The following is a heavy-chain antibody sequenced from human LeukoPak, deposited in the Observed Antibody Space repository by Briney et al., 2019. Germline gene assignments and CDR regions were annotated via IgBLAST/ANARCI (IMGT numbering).Heavy chain of an antibody. D-gene: IGHD4/OR15-4a*01. CDR2: ISGSGDNS. CDR1: GFTFSSYA. J-gene: IGHJ4*02. V-gene: IGHV3-23*01. CDR3: AKCLGDGTNYYFAH. Sequence: GASLRLSCAASGFTFSSYAMGWVRLAPGKGLEWASLISGSGDNSYYADSVKGRFTISRDNSKNTLYLQMSSLRAEDTALYYCAKCLGDGTNYYFAHWGQGTLVTVSS.